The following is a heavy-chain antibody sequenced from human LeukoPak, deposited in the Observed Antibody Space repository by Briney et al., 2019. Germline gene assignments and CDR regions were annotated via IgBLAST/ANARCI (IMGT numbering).Heavy chain of an antibody. CDR2: INHSGST. CDR1: GGSFSGYY. CDR3: ARGITYYYDSSGRRRYYFDY. D-gene: IGHD3-22*01. V-gene: IGHV4-34*01. J-gene: IGHJ4*02. Sequence: SETLSLTCAVYGGSFSGYYWSWIRQPPGKGLEWIGEINHSGSTNYNPSLKSRVTISVDTSKNQFSLKLSSVTAADTAVYYCARGITYYYDSSGRRRYYFDYWGQGTLVTVSS.